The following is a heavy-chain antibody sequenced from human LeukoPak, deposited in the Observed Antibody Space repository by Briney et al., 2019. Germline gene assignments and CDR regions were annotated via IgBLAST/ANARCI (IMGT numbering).Heavy chain of an antibody. CDR1: GYTLIELS. D-gene: IGHD3-10*01. J-gene: IGHJ4*02. V-gene: IGHV1-24*01. CDR2: FDPEDGET. Sequence: ASVKVSCKVSGYTLIELSIHWVRQAPGKGLEWMGGFDPEDGETIYAQKFRGRVTMTEDTSTDIAYMELSSLRSEDTAVYYCATDNRLGDLLHWGQGTLVTVSS. CDR3: ATDNRLGDLLH.